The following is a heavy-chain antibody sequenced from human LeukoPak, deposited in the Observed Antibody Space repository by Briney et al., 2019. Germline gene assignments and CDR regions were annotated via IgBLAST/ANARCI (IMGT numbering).Heavy chain of an antibody. V-gene: IGHV3-13*01. Sequence: RGSLRLSCVASGFNFTKNDMHWVRQTTKRGLEWVSAIGAGGDTYYADPVKGRFTISRENGKNSVYLQMNSLRAGDTAVYFCAKAFDYNGLRGEGGSFDCWGQGALVTVSS. CDR3: AKAFDYNGLRGEGGSFDC. CDR1: GFNFTKND. D-gene: IGHD4-11*01. J-gene: IGHJ4*02. CDR2: IGAGGDT.